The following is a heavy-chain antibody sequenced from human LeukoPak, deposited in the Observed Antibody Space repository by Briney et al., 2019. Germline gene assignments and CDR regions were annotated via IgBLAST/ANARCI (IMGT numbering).Heavy chain of an antibody. J-gene: IGHJ6*03. CDR2: IYTSGST. Sequence: SETLSLTCTVSGGSISSYYWSWIRQPAGKGLEWIGRIYTSGSTNYNPSLKSRVTMSVDTSKNQFSLKLSSVTAADTAVYYCAIPSHRRSEYYYYYYMDVWGKGTTVTVSS. V-gene: IGHV4-4*07. CDR1: GGSISSYY. D-gene: IGHD2-15*01. CDR3: AIPSHRRSEYYYYYYMDV.